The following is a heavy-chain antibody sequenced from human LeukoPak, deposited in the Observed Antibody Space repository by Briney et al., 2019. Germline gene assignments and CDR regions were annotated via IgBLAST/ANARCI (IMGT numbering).Heavy chain of an antibody. Sequence: GASVKVSCKVSGYTLTELSMHWVRQAPGKGLEWMGGFDPEDGETICAQKFQGRVTMTEDTSTDTAYMELSSLRSEDTAVYYCATDQMYRVQLWRHFDYWGQGTLVTVSS. CDR1: GYTLTELS. V-gene: IGHV1-24*01. CDR2: FDPEDGET. CDR3: ATDQMYRVQLWRHFDY. D-gene: IGHD5-18*01. J-gene: IGHJ4*02.